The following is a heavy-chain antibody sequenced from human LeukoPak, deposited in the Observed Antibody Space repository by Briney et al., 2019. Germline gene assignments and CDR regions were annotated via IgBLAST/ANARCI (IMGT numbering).Heavy chain of an antibody. Sequence: GSLRLSCAASGFTFSNYEMNWVRQAPGKGLEWVSYISHSGSAIYYADSVKGRFTISRDNANNSLYLQMNSLRAEDTAVYYCTKKTVTADSWGQGTLVTVSS. V-gene: IGHV3-48*03. D-gene: IGHD4-17*01. CDR1: GFTFSNYE. CDR2: ISHSGSAI. CDR3: TKKTVTADS. J-gene: IGHJ4*02.